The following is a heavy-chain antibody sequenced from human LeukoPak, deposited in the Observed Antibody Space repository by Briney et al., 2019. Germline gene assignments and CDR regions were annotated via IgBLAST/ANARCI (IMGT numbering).Heavy chain of an antibody. CDR2: INPSGGST. J-gene: IGHJ4*02. Sequence: ASVKVSCKASGYTFTSYYMHWVRQAPGQGLEWMGIINPSGGSTSYAQKFQGRVTMTRDTSTSTVYMELSSLRSEDTAVYYCARDLFGYYDILTGYYSPFDYWGQGTLVTVSS. CDR1: GYTFTSYY. CDR3: ARDLFGYYDILTGYYSPFDY. D-gene: IGHD3-9*01. V-gene: IGHV1-46*01.